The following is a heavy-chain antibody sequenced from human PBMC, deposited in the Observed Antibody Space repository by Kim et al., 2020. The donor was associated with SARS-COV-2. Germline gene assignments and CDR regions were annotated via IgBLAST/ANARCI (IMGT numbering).Heavy chain of an antibody. V-gene: IGHV5-51*01. CDR1: GYNFTTYW. CDR3: ARHSRRGAAADLYNWFDP. Sequence: GESLKISCKGSGYNFTTYWIEWVRQMPGKGLEWMGIIYPGDSDTRYSPSFQGQVTISADKSISTAYLQWSSLKASDTGIYYCARHSRRGAAADLYNWFDPWGQGTLVTVSS. CDR2: IYPGDSDT. D-gene: IGHD6-13*01. J-gene: IGHJ5*02.